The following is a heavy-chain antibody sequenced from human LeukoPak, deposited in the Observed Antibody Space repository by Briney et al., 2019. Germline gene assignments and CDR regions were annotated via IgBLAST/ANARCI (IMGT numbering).Heavy chain of an antibody. Sequence: PGGSLRLSCAASGFTFSSYSMNWVRQAPGKGLEWVSSISSSSSYIYYADSVKGRFTISRDNSKNTLYLQMNSLRAEDTAVYYCAGDPAGTVRGYFDYWGQGTLVTVSS. V-gene: IGHV3-21*01. CDR2: ISSSSSYI. CDR3: AGDPAGTVRGYFDY. J-gene: IGHJ4*02. D-gene: IGHD4-17*01. CDR1: GFTFSSYS.